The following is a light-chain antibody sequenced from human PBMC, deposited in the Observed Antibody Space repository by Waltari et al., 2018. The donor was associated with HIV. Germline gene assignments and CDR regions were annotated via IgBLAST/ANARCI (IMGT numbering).Light chain of an antibody. CDR2: QAS. CDR1: QSISSW. J-gene: IGKJ2*01. V-gene: IGKV1-5*03. Sequence: DIQMTQSPSTLSASVGDRVTITCRASQSISSWLAWYQQKPGKAPKLLIYQASSLKSGVPSRFSGSGSGTEFTLTISSLQPDYFATYYCQQCNSYSYTFGQGTKLEIK. CDR3: QQCNSYSYT.